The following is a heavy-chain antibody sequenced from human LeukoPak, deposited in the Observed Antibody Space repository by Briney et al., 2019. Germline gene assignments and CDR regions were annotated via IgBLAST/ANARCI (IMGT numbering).Heavy chain of an antibody. CDR1: GFTFTNYW. V-gene: IGHV3-7*01. Sequence: GGSLRLSCAASGFTFTNYWMTWVRQAPGKGPEWVANIRQDGSETNYVDSVRGRFTIARDNTKNSLYLQMTSLRGEDTAVYYCASRAGKPGNTPWCFDYWGQGTLVAVSS. J-gene: IGHJ4*02. CDR2: IRQDGSET. D-gene: IGHD1-7*01. CDR3: ASRAGKPGNTPWCFDY.